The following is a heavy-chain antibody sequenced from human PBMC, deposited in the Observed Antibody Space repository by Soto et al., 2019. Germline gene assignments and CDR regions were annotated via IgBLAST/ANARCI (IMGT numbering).Heavy chain of an antibody. CDR3: TRGKSIAVAEGY. CDR1: GYTFATYG. V-gene: IGHV1-18*01. J-gene: IGHJ4*02. Sequence: QVQLVQAGGEVTKPGASVKVSCTASGYTFATYGVSWVRQAPGQGLEWVGWISAINGATSSAQKFQDRVIMTTDTSTSTAFMELRSLRSDDTAIYYCTRGKSIAVAEGYWGQGTRVTVSS. CDR2: ISAINGAT. D-gene: IGHD6-19*01.